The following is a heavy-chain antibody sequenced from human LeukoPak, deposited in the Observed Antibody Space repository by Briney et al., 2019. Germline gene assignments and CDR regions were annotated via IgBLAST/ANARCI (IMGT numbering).Heavy chain of an antibody. Sequence: PGGSLRLSCAASGFTFSSYGMHWVRQAPGKGLEWVAVISYDGSNKYYADSVKGRFTISRYNSKNTLYLQMNSLRAEDTAVYYCAKEAYYYDSSGHFDYWGQGTLVTVSS. CDR3: AKEAYYYDSSGHFDY. CDR2: ISYDGSNK. J-gene: IGHJ4*02. CDR1: GFTFSSYG. V-gene: IGHV3-30*18. D-gene: IGHD3-22*01.